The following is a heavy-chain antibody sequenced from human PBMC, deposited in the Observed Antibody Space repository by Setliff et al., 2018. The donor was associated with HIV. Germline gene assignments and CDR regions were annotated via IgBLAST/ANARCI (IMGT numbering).Heavy chain of an antibody. Sequence: TSETLSLTCAVYGGSVSGHYWGWFRQPPGKGLEWIGEITPSGSTNYNPSLKSRVPISVDTAKNQFSLKVTSVTSADTAVSYCAKCGGTCWHNFFGPWGQGTLVTVSS. D-gene: IGHD2-15*01. CDR2: ITPSGST. J-gene: IGHJ5*02. CDR1: GGSVSGHY. CDR3: AKCGGTCWHNFFGP. V-gene: IGHV4-34*01.